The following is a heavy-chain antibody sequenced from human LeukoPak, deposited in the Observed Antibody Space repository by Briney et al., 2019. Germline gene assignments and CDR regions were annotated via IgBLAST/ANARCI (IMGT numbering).Heavy chain of an antibody. J-gene: IGHJ4*02. CDR2: ISSNSGKV. Sequence: SGESLRLSCAASGFTFDNYAMHWVRQAPGKGVEWVSGISSNSGKVDYADSVKGRFVISRDNAKKSLYLRLNNVTVEDMASYYCVRESTNRYGSRLYSYDQCGQGTQVAVSS. CDR1: GFTFDNYA. V-gene: IGHV3-9*03. CDR3: VRESTNRYGSRLYSYDQ. D-gene: IGHD2-15*01.